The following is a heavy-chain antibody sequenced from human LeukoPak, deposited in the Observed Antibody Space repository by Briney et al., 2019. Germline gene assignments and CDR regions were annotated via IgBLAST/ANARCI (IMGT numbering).Heavy chain of an antibody. D-gene: IGHD4-23*01. J-gene: IGHJ4*02. CDR2: IAYDGSHE. CDR3: AKDQRPTDYGGNSPCDY. CDR1: GFTFTSYG. V-gene: IGHV3-30*18. Sequence: GGSLRLSCAASGFTFTSYGMQWVRQAPGKGLEWVAVIAYDGSHEHYADSVKGRFTISRDNSKNTMDLQMNSLRAEDTAVYCCAKDQRPTDYGGNSPCDYWGQGTLVTVSS.